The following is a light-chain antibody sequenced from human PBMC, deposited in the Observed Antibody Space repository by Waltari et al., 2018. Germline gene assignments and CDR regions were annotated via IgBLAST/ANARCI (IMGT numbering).Light chain of an antibody. V-gene: IGKV2-28*01. J-gene: IGKJ1*01. Sequence: EIVLTQSPLSLPVIPGEPASISCTSSRSLLNSNGYTYLDWYVQKPGQSPHLLIYSGSNRASGVPDRFTGSGSGTDFTLKISRVEAEDVGVYYCMQPLETPWTFGQGTKVEMK. CDR3: MQPLETPWT. CDR2: SGS. CDR1: RSLLNSNGYTY.